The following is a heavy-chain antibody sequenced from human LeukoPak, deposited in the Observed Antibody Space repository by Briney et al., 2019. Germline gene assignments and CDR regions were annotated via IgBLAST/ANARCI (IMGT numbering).Heavy chain of an antibody. J-gene: IGHJ3*02. V-gene: IGHV3-7*04. Sequence: PGGSLRLSCAASGFTLSSYSMNWVRQAPGKGLEWVANINQDGSEKYYVDSVKGRFTISRDNAKNPLYLQMNSLRAEDTAVYYCARPYSSSEAFDIWGQGTMVTVSS. CDR1: GFTLSSYS. CDR2: INQDGSEK. D-gene: IGHD6-13*01. CDR3: ARPYSSSEAFDI.